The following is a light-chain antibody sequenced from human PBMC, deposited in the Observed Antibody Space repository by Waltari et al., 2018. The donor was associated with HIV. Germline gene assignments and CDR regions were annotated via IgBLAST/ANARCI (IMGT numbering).Light chain of an antibody. V-gene: IGLV1-47*01. CDR3: AVWDDSLTGVI. J-gene: IGLJ2*01. CDR1: DSNIGRNY. Sequence: QSVLTQPPSASGTPGQRVSISCSGSDSNIGRNYVYWYQQVAGTAPKLLSYRDNQRPSGVSDRFSGSKSGSSASLATSGLRSEDEAAYFCAVWDDSLTGVIFGGKTKLTVL. CDR2: RDN.